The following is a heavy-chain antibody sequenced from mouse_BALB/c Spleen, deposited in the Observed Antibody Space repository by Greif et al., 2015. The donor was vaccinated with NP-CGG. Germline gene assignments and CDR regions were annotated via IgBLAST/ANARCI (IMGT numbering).Heavy chain of an antibody. CDR2: IYPSDSYT. J-gene: IGHJ1*01. CDR3: TRAGTPVVAYWYFDV. CDR1: GYTFTSYW. D-gene: IGHD1-1*01. V-gene: IGHV1-69*02. Sequence: VKLMESGAELVRPGASVKLSCKASGYTFTSYWINWVKQRPGQGLEWIGNIYPSDSYTNYNQKFKDKATLTVDKSSSTASMQLRSPTSEDSAVYYCTRAGTPVVAYWYFDVWGAGTTVTVSS.